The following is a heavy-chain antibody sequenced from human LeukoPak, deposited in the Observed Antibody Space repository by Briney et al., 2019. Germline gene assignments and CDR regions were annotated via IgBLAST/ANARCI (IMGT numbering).Heavy chain of an antibody. Sequence: PSETLSLTCTVSGGSISSYYWSWIRQPPGKGLEWIGYIYYSGSTNYNPSLKSRVTISVDTSKNQFSLKLSSVTAADTAVYYCARESGGNSLRWYFDLWGRGTLVTVYS. CDR1: GGSISSYY. V-gene: IGHV4-59*01. D-gene: IGHD4-23*01. CDR3: ARESGGNSLRWYFDL. CDR2: IYYSGST. J-gene: IGHJ2*01.